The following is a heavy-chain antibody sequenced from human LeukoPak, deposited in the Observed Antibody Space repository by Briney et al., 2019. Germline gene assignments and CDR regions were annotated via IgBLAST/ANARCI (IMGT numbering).Heavy chain of an antibody. CDR3: ARETPQANAFDI. CDR2: IYYSGST. V-gene: IGHV4-59*01. J-gene: IGHJ3*02. CDR1: GGSISSYY. Sequence: NPSETLSLTYTVSGGSISSYYWSWIRQPPGKGLEWIGYIYYSGSTNYNPSLKSRVTISVDTSKNQFSLKLSSVTAADTAVYYCARETPQANAFDIWGQGTMVTVSS.